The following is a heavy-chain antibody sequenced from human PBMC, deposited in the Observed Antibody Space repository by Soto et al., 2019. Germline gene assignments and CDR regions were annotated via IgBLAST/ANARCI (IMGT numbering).Heavy chain of an antibody. Sequence: EVQLLESGGGLEQPGGSLRLSCAASGFIFNNYVMSWVRQAPGKGLEWVSSVSGSGDTTSYADSVKGRFTISRDNSKNTLFLQMNSLRAGDTAVYYCAKEMAREIGPFDYWGQGTLVTVSS. CDR1: GFIFNNYV. CDR2: VSGSGDTT. CDR3: AKEMAREIGPFDY. J-gene: IGHJ4*02. D-gene: IGHD2-8*01. V-gene: IGHV3-23*01.